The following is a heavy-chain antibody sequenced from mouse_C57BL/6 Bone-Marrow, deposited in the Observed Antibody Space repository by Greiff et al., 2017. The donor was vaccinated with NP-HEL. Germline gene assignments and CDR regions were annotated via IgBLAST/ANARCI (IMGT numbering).Heavy chain of an antibody. V-gene: IGHV7-1*01. D-gene: IGHD2-3*01. CDR2: SRNKANDYTT. Sequence: EVTLVESGGGLVQSGRSLRLSCATSGFTFSDFYMEWVRQAPGKGLEWIAASRNKANDYTTEYSASVKGRVIVSRDTSQSILYLQMNALRAEDTAIYYCARDAQGWSYAMDYWGQGTSVTVSS. J-gene: IGHJ4*01. CDR1: GFTFSDFY. CDR3: ARDAQGWSYAMDY.